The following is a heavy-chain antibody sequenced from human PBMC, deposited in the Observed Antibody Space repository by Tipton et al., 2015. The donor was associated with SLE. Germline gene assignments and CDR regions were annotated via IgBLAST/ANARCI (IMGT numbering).Heavy chain of an antibody. CDR2: INHSGST. CDR1: GGSISSGSYY. CDR3: AREDTAMADY. V-gene: IGHV4-39*07. J-gene: IGHJ4*02. D-gene: IGHD5-18*01. Sequence: LRLSCTVSGGSISSGSYYWSWIRQPPGKGLEWIGEINHSGSTNYNPSLKSRVTISVDTSKNQFSLKLSSVTAADTAVYYCAREDTAMADYWGQGTLVTVSS.